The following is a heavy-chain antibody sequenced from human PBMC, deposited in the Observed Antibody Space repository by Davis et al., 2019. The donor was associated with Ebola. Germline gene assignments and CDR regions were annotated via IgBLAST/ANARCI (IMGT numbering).Heavy chain of an antibody. CDR2: ISYDGSNK. CDR3: AEIYWVRYGMDV. Sequence: GGSLRLSCVASGFTFSGYAMHWVRQAPGKVLEWVAVISYDGSNKYYADSVKGRFTISRDNSQNTLSLQMNSLRAEDTAVYYCAEIYWVRYGMDVWGQGTTVTVSS. J-gene: IGHJ6*02. CDR1: GFTFSGYA. D-gene: IGHD2-8*02. V-gene: IGHV3-30*04.